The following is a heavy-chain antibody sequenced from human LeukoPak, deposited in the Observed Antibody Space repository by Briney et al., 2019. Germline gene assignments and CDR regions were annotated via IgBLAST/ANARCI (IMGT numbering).Heavy chain of an antibody. CDR3: ARGTPAHYDFWSGPTSLYYYYGMDV. V-gene: IGHV4-59*01. J-gene: IGHJ6*02. CDR1: GGSISSYY. D-gene: IGHD3-3*01. Sequence: SETLSLTCTVSGGSISSYYWSWIRQPPGKGLEWIGYIYYSGSTNYNPSLKSRVTISVDTSKNQFSLKLSSVAAADTAVYYCARGTPAHYDFWSGPTSLYYYYGMDVWGQGTTVTVSS. CDR2: IYYSGST.